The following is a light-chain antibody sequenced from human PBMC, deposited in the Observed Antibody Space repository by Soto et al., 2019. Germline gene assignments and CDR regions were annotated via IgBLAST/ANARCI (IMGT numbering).Light chain of an antibody. V-gene: IGKV3-20*01. CDR3: QQYGSSQLT. CDR2: GAS. CDR1: QSVSSN. J-gene: IGKJ4*01. Sequence: EIVMTESPATLSVVPGERDTLSCRASQSVSSNLAWYKHKPGQAPRILTYGASNRATDIPDRFSGSGSRSEFTLTISRLEPEDFAVYYCQQYGSSQLTFGGGTKVDIK.